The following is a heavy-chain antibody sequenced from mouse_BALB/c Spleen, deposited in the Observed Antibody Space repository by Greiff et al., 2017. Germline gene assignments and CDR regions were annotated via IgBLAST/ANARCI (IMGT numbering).Heavy chain of an antibody. D-gene: IGHD2-10*01. CDR1: GFSLSTSGMG. V-gene: IGHV8-12*01. J-gene: IGHJ3*01. CDR3: ARSLLGTQGFAY. CDR2: IYWDDDK. Sequence: QVTLKESGPGILQPSQSLSLTCSFSGFSLSTSGMGVSWIRQPSGKGLEWLAHIYWDDDKRYHPSLKSRITISKDTSRNQVFLKITSVDTADTATYYCARSLLGTQGFAYWGQGTLVTVAA.